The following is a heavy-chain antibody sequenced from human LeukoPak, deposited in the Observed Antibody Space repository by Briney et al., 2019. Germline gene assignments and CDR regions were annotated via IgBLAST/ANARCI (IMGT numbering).Heavy chain of an antibody. J-gene: IGHJ4*02. CDR2: INPNSGGT. CDR3: ATGHYLSVHDY. CDR1: RYTFTGYY. V-gene: IGHV1-2*02. Sequence: ASVKVSCKASRYTFTGYYLRWVRQASGQGLEWMGWINPNSGGTNYAQKFQGRVTMTRDTSISTAYMELSRLRSDDTAVYFCATGHYLSVHDYWGQGTLVTVSS. D-gene: IGHD1-1*01.